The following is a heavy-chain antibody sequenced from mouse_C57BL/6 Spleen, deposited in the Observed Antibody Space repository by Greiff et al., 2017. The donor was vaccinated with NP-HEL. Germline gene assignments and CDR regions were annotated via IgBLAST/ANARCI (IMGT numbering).Heavy chain of an antibody. Sequence: EVKLVESGTVLARPGASVKMSCKTSGYTFTSYWMHWVKQRPGQGLEWIGAIYPGNSDTSYNQKFKGKAKLTAVTSASTAYMELSSLTNEDSAVYYCTRYLLRSSYYLDYWGQGTTLTVSS. CDR3: TRYLLRSSYYLDY. V-gene: IGHV1-5*01. D-gene: IGHD1-1*01. CDR1: GYTFTSYW. CDR2: IYPGNSDT. J-gene: IGHJ2*01.